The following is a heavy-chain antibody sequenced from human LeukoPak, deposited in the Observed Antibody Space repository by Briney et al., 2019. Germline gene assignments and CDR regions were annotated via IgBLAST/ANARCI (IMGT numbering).Heavy chain of an antibody. J-gene: IGHJ6*02. CDR3: ATKYYDSSGHKDYYGMDV. D-gene: IGHD3-22*01. CDR1: GYTLTELS. V-gene: IGHV1-24*01. Sequence: GASVKVSFKVSGYTLTELSMHWVRQAPGKGLEWMGGFDPEDGETIYAQKFQGRVTMTEDTSTDTAYMELSSLRSEDTAVYYCATKYYDSSGHKDYYGMDVWGQGTTVTVSS. CDR2: FDPEDGET.